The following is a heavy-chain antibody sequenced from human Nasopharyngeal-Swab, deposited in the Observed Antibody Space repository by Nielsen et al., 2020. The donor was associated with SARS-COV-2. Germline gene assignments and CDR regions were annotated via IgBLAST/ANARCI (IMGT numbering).Heavy chain of an antibody. J-gene: IGHJ6*03. D-gene: IGHD3-3*01. CDR3: AKDLKPMYYDFWSGYYTDYYYYMDV. CDR2: ISGSGGST. V-gene: IGHV3-23*01. Sequence: VRQAPGKGLEWVSAISGSGGSTYYADSVKGRFTISRDNSKNTLYLQMNSLRAEDTVVYYCAKDLKPMYYDFWSGYYTDYYYYMDVWGKGTTVTVSS.